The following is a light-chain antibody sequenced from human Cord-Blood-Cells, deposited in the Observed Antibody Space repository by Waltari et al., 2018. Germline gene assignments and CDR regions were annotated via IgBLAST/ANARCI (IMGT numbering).Light chain of an antibody. V-gene: IGLV3-25*02. J-gene: IGLJ2*01. CDR3: QSADSSGTYVV. Sequence: SYELTQPPSVSVSPGQTARITCSGDALPKQYAYWYQQKPGQAPVLVIYKDSERPSGIPGRFVGSSSGTTVTLTISGVQAEDEADYYCQSADSSGTYVVFGGGTKLTVL. CDR2: KDS. CDR1: ALPKQY.